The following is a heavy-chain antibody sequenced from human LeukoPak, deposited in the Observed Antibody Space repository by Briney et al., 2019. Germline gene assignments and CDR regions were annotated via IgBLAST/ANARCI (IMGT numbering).Heavy chain of an antibody. CDR2: INHSGST. V-gene: IGHV4-34*01. D-gene: IGHD2-2*01. CDR3: ARHPPDCSSTSCLPYYFDY. J-gene: IGHJ4*02. CDR1: GGSFSGYY. Sequence: PSETLSLTCAVYGGSFSGYYWSWIRQPPGKGLEWIGEINHSGSTNYNPSLKSRVTISVDTSKNQFSLKLSSVTAADTAVYYCARHPPDCSSTSCLPYYFDYWGQGTLVTVSS.